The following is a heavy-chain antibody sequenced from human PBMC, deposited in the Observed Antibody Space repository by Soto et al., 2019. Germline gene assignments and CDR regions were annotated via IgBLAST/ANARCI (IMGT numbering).Heavy chain of an antibody. CDR1: GFTFTRYS. CDR2: ISSTTNYI. Sequence: GGSLRLSCAASGFTFTRYSMNWVRQAPGKGLEWVSSISSTTNYICYADSMKGRFTVSRDNAKNSVYLEMNSLSAEDTAVYYCARESEDLTSNFDYWGQGTLVTVSS. CDR3: ARESEDLTSNFDY. J-gene: IGHJ4*02. V-gene: IGHV3-21*01.